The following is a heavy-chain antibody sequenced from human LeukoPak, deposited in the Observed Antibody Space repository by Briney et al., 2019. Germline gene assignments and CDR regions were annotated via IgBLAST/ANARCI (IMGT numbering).Heavy chain of an antibody. D-gene: IGHD3-3*01. V-gene: IGHV1-2*02. CDR3: ARAERGYYGFDY. CDR2: INPNSGGT. CDR1: GYTFTDYY. Sequence: ASVKVSCKTSGYTFTDYYMHWVRLAPGQGLEWMGWINPNSGGTNYAQKFQGRVTMTRDTSISTAYMDLSSLRSDDTAVYYCARAERGYYGFDYWGQGTLVTVSS. J-gene: IGHJ4*02.